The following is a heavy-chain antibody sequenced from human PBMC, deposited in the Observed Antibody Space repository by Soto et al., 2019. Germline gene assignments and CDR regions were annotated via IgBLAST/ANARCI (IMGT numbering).Heavy chain of an antibody. D-gene: IGHD2-15*01. CDR1: AGSISTYH. CDR2: IYYTGST. CDR3: ARDCSGGACYPASFDY. Sequence: SETLSLTCSVSAGSISTYHWSWIRQPAVKVLEWIGRIYYTGSTDYNPSLKSRVTMSVDTSKNQFSLKVSSVTAADTAVYYCARDCSGGACYPASFDYWGQGTLVTVSS. J-gene: IGHJ4*02. V-gene: IGHV4-4*07.